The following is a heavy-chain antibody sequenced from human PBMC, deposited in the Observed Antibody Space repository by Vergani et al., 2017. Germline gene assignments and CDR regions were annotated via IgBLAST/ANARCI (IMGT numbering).Heavy chain of an antibody. CDR2: IYTSGST. J-gene: IGHJ5*02. CDR1: GGSISSGSYY. CDR3: ARDGALGYCSSTSCHNWFDP. Sequence: QVQLQESGPGLVKPSQTLSLTCTVSGGSISSGSYYWSWIRQPAGKGLEWIGRIYTSGSTNYNPSLKSRVTISVETSKNQFSLKLSSVTAADTAVYYCARDGALGYCSSTSCHNWFDPWGQGTLVTVSS. D-gene: IGHD2-2*01. V-gene: IGHV4-61*02.